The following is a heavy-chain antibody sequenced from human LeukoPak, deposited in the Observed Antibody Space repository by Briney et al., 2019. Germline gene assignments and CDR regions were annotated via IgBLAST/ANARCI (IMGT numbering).Heavy chain of an antibody. CDR1: GFTLSRYA. V-gene: IGHV3-23*01. CDR3: AKDERFGEFPLGTFDC. D-gene: IGHD3-10*01. CDR2: ISGSGGST. Sequence: PGGSLRLSCAASGFTLSRYAMTWVRQAPGEGLDWVAAISGSGGSTYYADSVKGRFTVSRDNSKNTLYLQMNSLRAEDTAVYYCAKDERFGEFPLGTFDCWGQGTLVTVSS. J-gene: IGHJ4*02.